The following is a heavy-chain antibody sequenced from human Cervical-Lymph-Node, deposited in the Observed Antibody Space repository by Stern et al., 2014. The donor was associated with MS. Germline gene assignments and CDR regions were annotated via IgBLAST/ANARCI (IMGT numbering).Heavy chain of an antibody. Sequence: EVQLVESGGDLIEPGRSLRLSWAASGFTVSRNAMFWVRQAPGKGLERVSIIYSGWVTYYADSAKGRFTISRDNSRNTVNLQMNGLRAEDTAVYYCARSCGGDCYYALDYWGLGTLVTVSS. V-gene: IGHV3-53*01. CDR3: ARSCGGDCYYALDY. D-gene: IGHD2-21*02. J-gene: IGHJ4*02. CDR1: GFTVSRNA. CDR2: IYSGWVT.